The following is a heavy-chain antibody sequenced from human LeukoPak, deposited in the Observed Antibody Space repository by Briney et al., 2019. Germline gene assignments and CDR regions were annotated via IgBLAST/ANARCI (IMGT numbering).Heavy chain of an antibody. CDR1: GFTFSSYA. D-gene: IGHD2-2*01. Sequence: GGSLRLSCAASGFTFSSYAMSWVRQAPGKGLEWVSAISGSGGSTYYADSVEGRFTISRDNSKNTLYLQMNSLRAEDTAVYYCAKDLKPYCSSTSCYYYYYMDVWGKGTTVTVSS. CDR3: AKDLKPYCSSTSCYYYYYMDV. CDR2: ISGSGGST. V-gene: IGHV3-23*01. J-gene: IGHJ6*03.